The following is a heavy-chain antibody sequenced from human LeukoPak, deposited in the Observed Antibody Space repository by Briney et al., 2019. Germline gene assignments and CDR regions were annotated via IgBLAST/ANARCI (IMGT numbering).Heavy chain of an antibody. D-gene: IGHD2-15*01. CDR2: ISYDGSNK. CDR1: GFTFSSYA. Sequence: PGGSLRLSCAASGFTFSSYAMHWVRQAPGKGLEWVAVISYDGSNKYYADSVKGRFTISRDNSKNTLYLQMNSLRAEDTAVYYCAWWADAFDIWGQGTMVTVSS. CDR3: AWWADAFDI. J-gene: IGHJ3*02. V-gene: IGHV3-30-3*01.